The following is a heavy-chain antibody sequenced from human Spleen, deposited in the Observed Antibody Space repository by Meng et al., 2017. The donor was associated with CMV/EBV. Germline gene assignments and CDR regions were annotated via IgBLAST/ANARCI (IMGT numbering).Heavy chain of an antibody. CDR1: DSISSGDFF. D-gene: IGHD2-21*02. V-gene: IGHV4-30-4*08. Sequence: DSISSGDFFWTWIRQSPGKGLEWIGYIYSTGRSYYNPSLKSRLTLSIDTSKNHFSLRLSSVTAADTAHYFCARGDSHVAVRGTWFDPWGQGTLVTVSS. CDR2: IYSTGRS. J-gene: IGHJ5*02. CDR3: ARGDSHVAVRGTWFDP.